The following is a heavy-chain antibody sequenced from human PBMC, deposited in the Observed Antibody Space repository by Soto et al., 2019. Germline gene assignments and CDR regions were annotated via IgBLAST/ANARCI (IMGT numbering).Heavy chain of an antibody. Sequence: QITLKESGPTLVKPTQTLTLTCTFSGFSLSSSGVGVGWFRQPPGKALDWLALIYWDDDRRSSPSLKSRLTITNDTSKNQLVLKVTNVGPVDTGTYHCVHEVALAGEPYYFDNWGQGTLVTVSS. J-gene: IGHJ4*02. V-gene: IGHV2-5*02. CDR1: GFSLSSSGVG. CDR3: VHEVALAGEPYYFDN. CDR2: IYWDDDR. D-gene: IGHD4-17*01.